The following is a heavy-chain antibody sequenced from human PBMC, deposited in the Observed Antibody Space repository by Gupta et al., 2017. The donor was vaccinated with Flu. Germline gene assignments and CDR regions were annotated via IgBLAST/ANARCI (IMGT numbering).Heavy chain of an antibody. CDR2: IRGDGDRT. J-gene: IGHJ3*01. Sequence: RQAPWRWLKWVSNIRGDGDRTYYADSLKGRFTMSRDNSKNTLYLQLNSLRVEDTAVYYCARDFYSQLLDGYDLWGQGTLVTVSS. CDR3: ARDFYSQLLDGYDL. V-gene: IGHV3-23*01. D-gene: IGHD2-21*01.